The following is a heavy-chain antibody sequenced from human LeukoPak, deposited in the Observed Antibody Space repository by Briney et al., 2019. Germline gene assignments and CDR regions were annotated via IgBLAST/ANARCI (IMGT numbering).Heavy chain of an antibody. J-gene: IGHJ4*02. D-gene: IGHD3-10*01. V-gene: IGHV3-48*03. CDR1: GFTFSSFE. Sequence: PGGSLRLSCAASGFTFSSFEMIWVRQAPGKGLEWVSYISSSSSTIYYADSVKGRFTISRDNAKNSLYLQMNSLRAEDTAVYYCARDFRGLSWYFDYWGQGTLVTVSS. CDR2: ISSSSSTI. CDR3: ARDFRGLSWYFDY.